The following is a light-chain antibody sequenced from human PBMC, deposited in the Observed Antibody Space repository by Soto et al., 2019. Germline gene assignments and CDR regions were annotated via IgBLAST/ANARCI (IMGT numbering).Light chain of an antibody. Sequence: QSVLTQPASVSGSPGQSITISCTGTSSDVGGYNSVSWYQQPPDKAPKLMIYQVSNRPSGISNRFSGSKSGNTASLTISGLQAEDEADYYCSSYSSSTTFVFGSGTRSPS. CDR3: SSYSSSTTFV. J-gene: IGLJ1*01. CDR2: QVS. CDR1: SSDVGGYNS. V-gene: IGLV2-14*01.